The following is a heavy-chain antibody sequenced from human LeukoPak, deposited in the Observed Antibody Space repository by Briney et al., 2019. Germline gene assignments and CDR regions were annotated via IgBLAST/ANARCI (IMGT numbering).Heavy chain of an antibody. Sequence: PSETLSLTCTVSGGSISGDYWSWIRQPPGKGLEWVAYIYYTGATNYHPSLKNRATLSVDTSKNQFSLRVSSVAAADTAVYYCARLQGDSTAIFDYWGQGTLVSVSS. D-gene: IGHD2-21*01. V-gene: IGHV4-59*01. CDR3: ARLQGDSTAIFDY. CDR1: GGSISGDY. J-gene: IGHJ4*02. CDR2: IYYTGAT.